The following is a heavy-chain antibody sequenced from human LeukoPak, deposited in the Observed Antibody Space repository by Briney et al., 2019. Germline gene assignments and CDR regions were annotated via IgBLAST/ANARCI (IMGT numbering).Heavy chain of an antibody. D-gene: IGHD2-2*01. CDR2: IYYSGST. CDR1: GGSISSYY. J-gene: IGHJ4*02. V-gene: IGHV4-59*01. Sequence: SETLSLTCTVSGGSISSYYWSWIRQPPGKGLEWIGYIYYSGSTNYNPSLKSRVTISVDPSKNQFSLKLSPVTAADTAVYYCARGGGGVVVPAATFDYWGQGTLVTVSS. CDR3: ARGGGGVVVPAATFDY.